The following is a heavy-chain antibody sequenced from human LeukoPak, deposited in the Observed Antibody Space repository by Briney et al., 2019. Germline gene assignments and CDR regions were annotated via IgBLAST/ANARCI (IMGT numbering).Heavy chain of an antibody. Sequence: ASVTVSCKASGYTFTSYYMHWVRQAPGQGLEGMGIINPSGGSTSYAQKFQGRVTMTRDTSTSTVYMELSSLRSEDTAVYYCSRGPTIRGRWFDRWGQGTLVTVSS. CDR1: GYTFTSYY. J-gene: IGHJ5*02. CDR3: SRGPTIRGRWFDR. D-gene: IGHD5-24*01. V-gene: IGHV1-46*03. CDR2: INPSGGST.